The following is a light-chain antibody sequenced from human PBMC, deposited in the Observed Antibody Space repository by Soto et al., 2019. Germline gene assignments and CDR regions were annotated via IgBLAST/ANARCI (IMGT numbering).Light chain of an antibody. Sequence: VEMTQPPSYLSASVEDSVPSPCXGSQGIDNYLAWFQQKPGKVPQRLIYAASTLQSGVPSRFSGSGSGTEFTLTIGSLQPDDFATYYCQQYNSYSWTFGQGTKVDIK. CDR2: AAS. V-gene: IGKV1-16*01. CDR3: QQYNSYSWT. J-gene: IGKJ1*01. CDR1: QGIDNY.